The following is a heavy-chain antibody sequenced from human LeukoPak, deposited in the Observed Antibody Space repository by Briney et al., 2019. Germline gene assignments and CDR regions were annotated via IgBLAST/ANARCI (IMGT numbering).Heavy chain of an antibody. Sequence: GGSLRLSCAASGFTFDDYAMHWVRQAPGKGLEWVSGISWNSGSIGYADSVKGRFTISRDNAKNSLYLQMNSLRAEDMALYYCAKSSGTHPERGYFDYWGQGTLVTVSS. CDR1: GFTFDDYA. J-gene: IGHJ4*02. CDR2: ISWNSGSI. CDR3: AKSSGTHPERGYFDY. D-gene: IGHD1-1*01. V-gene: IGHV3-9*03.